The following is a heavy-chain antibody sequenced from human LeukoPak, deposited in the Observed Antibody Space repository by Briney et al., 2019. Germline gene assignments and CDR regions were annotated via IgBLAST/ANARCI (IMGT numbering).Heavy chain of an antibody. CDR1: GYTFTSYY. V-gene: IGHV1-46*01. CDR2: INPSGGST. D-gene: IGHD2-8*01. CDR3: ARWGGYCTNGVCYRGYYFGY. Sequence: ASVKVSFKASGYTFTSYYMHWVRQAPGQGLEWMGIINPSGGSTSYSQKFQGRDTITRDTSTSKAYMELRRLRADDTAVYYCARWGGYCTNGVCYRGYYFGYWGQGTLVTVSS. J-gene: IGHJ4*02.